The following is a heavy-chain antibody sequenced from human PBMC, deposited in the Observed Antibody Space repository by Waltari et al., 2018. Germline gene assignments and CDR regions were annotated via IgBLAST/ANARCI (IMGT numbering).Heavy chain of an antibody. J-gene: IGHJ4*02. CDR2: ISYDGSNK. Sequence: QVQLVESGGGVVQPGRSLRLSCAASGFTFSSYAMHWVRQAPGKGLEWVAVISYDGSNKYYADSVKGRFTISRDNSKNTLYLQMNSLRAEDTAVYYCARPYSSGYYYFDYWGQGTLVTVSS. D-gene: IGHD3-22*01. V-gene: IGHV3-30-3*01. CDR1: GFTFSSYA. CDR3: ARPYSSGYYYFDY.